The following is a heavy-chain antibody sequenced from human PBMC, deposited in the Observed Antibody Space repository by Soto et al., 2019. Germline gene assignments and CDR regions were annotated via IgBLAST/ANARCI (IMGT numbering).Heavy chain of an antibody. CDR2: ISSSSSYI. CDR3: ARDREGLDAFDI. V-gene: IGHV3-21*01. CDR1: GFTFRSYS. J-gene: IGHJ3*02. Sequence: GGSLRLSSTASGFTFRSYSMNWVRQAPGKGLEWVSSISSSSSYIYYADSVKGRFTISRDNAKNSLYLQMNSLRAEDTAVYYYARDREGLDAFDIWGQGTMVTVSS.